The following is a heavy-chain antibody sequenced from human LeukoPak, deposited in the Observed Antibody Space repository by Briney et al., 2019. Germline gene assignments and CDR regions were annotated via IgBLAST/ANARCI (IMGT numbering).Heavy chain of an antibody. CDR3: ASLWPYQLSAFDI. D-gene: IGHD2-2*01. J-gene: IGHJ3*02. CDR1: GGSISSYY. V-gene: IGHV4-59*12. CDR2: IYYSGST. Sequence: SETLSLTCTVSGGSISSYYWSWIRQPPGKGLEWIGYIYYSGSTDYNPSLKSRVTISVDTSKNQFSLKLSSVTAADTAVYYCASLWPYQLSAFDIWGQGTMVTVSS.